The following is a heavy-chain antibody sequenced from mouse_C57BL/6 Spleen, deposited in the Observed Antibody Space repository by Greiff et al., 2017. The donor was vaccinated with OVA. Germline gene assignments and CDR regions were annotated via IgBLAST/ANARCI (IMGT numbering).Heavy chain of an antibody. V-gene: IGHV1-63*01. CDR3: ARRGDYDPMDY. Sequence: VQLQQSGAELVRPGTSVKMSCKASGYTFTNYWIGWAKQRPGHGLEWIGDIYPGGGYTNYNEKFKGKATLTADKSSSTAYMQFSSLTSEDAAIYYCARRGDYDPMDYWGQGPSVTVSS. CDR1: GYTFTNYW. J-gene: IGHJ4*01. D-gene: IGHD2-4*01. CDR2: IYPGGGYT.